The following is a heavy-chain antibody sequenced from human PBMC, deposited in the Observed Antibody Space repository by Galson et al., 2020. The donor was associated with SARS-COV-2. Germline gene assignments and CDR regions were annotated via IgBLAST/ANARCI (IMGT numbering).Heavy chain of an antibody. CDR1: GLTFSSYA. J-gene: IGHJ4*02. CDR2: ISGSGGST. D-gene: IGHD6-6*01. V-gene: IGHV3-23*01. Sequence: GESLKISCAASGLTFSSYAMSWVRQAPGKGLEWVSAISGSGGSTYYADSVKGRFTISRDNSKNTLYLQMNSLRAEDTAVYYCAKDVVREGSSPLFDYWGQGTLVTVSS. CDR3: AKDVVREGSSPLFDY.